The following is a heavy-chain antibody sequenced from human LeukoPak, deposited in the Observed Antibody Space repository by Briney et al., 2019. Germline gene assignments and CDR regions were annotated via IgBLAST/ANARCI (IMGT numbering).Heavy chain of an antibody. J-gene: IGHJ4*02. V-gene: IGHV1-69*01. Sequence: SSVNVSFKASGGTFSSYAISWVRQAPGQGREWVGGIIPIFCTANYAQKCQGRVKITAEECTSTAYMELSSLRSEDTAVYYCASLPSMFQGRDYWGQGTLVTVSS. CDR2: IIPIFCTA. CDR3: ASLPSMFQGRDY. D-gene: IGHD3-10*02. CDR1: GGTFSSYA.